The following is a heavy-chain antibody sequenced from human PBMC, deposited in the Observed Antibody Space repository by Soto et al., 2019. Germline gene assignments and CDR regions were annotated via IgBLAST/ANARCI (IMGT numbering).Heavy chain of an antibody. V-gene: IGHV2-5*01. D-gene: IGHD3-22*01. Sequence: GSGPTLVNPTQTLTLTCSFSGFSLNTSGVSVGWIRQPPGKALEWLALIYWNGDERYSPSLKNRLTITKDTSENQVVLRMTNMDPVDTATYYCTHMYYYDGSGYYPTADYWGRGTLVTVSS. CDR1: GFSLNTSGVS. CDR3: THMYYYDGSGYYPTADY. J-gene: IGHJ4*02. CDR2: IYWNGDE.